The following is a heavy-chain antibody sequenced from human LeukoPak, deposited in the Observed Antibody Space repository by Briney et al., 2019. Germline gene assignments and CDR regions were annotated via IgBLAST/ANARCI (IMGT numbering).Heavy chain of an antibody. CDR1: GFTFSSYA. V-gene: IGHV3-23*01. J-gene: IGHJ2*01. CDR3: AKDLRDYGDSPDFDL. Sequence: GGSLRLSCAASGFTFSSYAMNWVRQAPGKGLEWVAGISSGDRTFHAESVKGRFTISRDKSKDTLYLQMNSLRAEDTAVYYCAKDLRDYGDSPDFDLWGRGTLVTVSS. D-gene: IGHD4-17*01. CDR2: ISSGDRT.